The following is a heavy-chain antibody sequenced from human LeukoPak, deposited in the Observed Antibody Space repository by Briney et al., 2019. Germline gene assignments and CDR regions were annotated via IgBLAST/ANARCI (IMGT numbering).Heavy chain of an antibody. V-gene: IGHV5-51*01. Sequence: GESLKISCKGSGYSFTSYWIGWVRQMPGKVLEWMGIIYPGDSDTRYSPSFQGQVTISADKSISTAYLQWSSLKASDTAMYYCARGPWDYYDSSGYIFQHWGQGTLVTVSS. D-gene: IGHD3-22*01. J-gene: IGHJ1*01. CDR2: IYPGDSDT. CDR3: ARGPWDYYDSSGYIFQH. CDR1: GYSFTSYW.